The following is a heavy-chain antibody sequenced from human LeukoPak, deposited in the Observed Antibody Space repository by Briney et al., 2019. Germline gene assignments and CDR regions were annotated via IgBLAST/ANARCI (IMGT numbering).Heavy chain of an antibody. J-gene: IGHJ4*02. CDR1: GGSISSGSYY. D-gene: IGHD1-26*01. CDR2: IYTSGST. V-gene: IGHV4-61*02. CDR3: ARDAVGATTKGFDY. Sequence: PSETLSLTCTASGGSISSGSYYWSWIRQPAGKGLEWTGRIYTSGSTNYNPSLKSRVTISVDTSKNQFSLKLSSVTAADTAVYYCARDAVGATTKGFDYWGQGTLVTVSS.